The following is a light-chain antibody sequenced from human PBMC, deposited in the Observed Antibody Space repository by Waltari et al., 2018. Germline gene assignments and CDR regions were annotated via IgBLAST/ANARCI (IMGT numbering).Light chain of an antibody. V-gene: IGLV2-14*01. J-gene: IGLJ3*02. CDR1: SSNIGGYNY. CDR2: EVS. Sequence: QSALTQPASVSGSPGQSIAISCTGSSSNIGGYNYVSWYQPHPGKAPRPIIYEVSNRPSGVSNRFSGSKSANTASLTISGLQAEDEAYYYCSSYTGANTLGVFGGGTKLTVL. CDR3: SSYTGANTLGV.